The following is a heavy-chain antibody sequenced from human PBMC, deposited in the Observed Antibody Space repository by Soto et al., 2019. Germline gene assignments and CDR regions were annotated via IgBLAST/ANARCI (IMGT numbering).Heavy chain of an antibody. J-gene: IGHJ4*02. Sequence: PGGSLRLSCAASGFTFSSYAMSWVRQAPGKGLEWVSAISGSGGSTYYADSVKGRFTISRDNSKNTLYLQMNSLRAEDTAVYYCAKDHFSSSSSPPYYWGQGTLVTVSS. CDR2: ISGSGGST. V-gene: IGHV3-23*01. CDR1: GFTFSSYA. D-gene: IGHD6-6*01. CDR3: AKDHFSSSSSPPYY.